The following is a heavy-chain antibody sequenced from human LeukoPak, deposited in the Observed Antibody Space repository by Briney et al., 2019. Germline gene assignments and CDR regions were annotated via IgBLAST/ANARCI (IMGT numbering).Heavy chain of an antibody. Sequence: GGSLRLSCAASGFPFSDYWMDWVRQAPGKGVEWVANINQDGRIQYYADSVRGRFIISRNNAKSSLYLQMYSLRAEDTAIYFCSRSLDYLGQGALVTVSS. CDR1: GFPFSDYW. V-gene: IGHV3-7*01. J-gene: IGHJ4*02. CDR3: SRSLDY. CDR2: INQDGRIQ.